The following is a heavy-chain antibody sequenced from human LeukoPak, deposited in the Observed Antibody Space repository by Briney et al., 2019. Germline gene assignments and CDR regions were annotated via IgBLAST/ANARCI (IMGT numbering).Heavy chain of an antibody. V-gene: IGHV1-2*02. CDR1: GYTFTGYY. Sequence: GASVKVSCKASGYTFTGYYMHWVRQAPGQGLEWMGWINPNSGGTNYAQKFQGRVTMTRDTSISTAYMELRSLRSDDTAVYYCAREGYSYGYDSEPYYYYMDVWGKGTTVTVSS. J-gene: IGHJ6*03. D-gene: IGHD5-18*01. CDR3: AREGYSYGYDSEPYYYYMDV. CDR2: INPNSGGT.